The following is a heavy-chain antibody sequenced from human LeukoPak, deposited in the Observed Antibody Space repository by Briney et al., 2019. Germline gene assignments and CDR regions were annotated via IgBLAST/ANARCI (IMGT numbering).Heavy chain of an antibody. Sequence: SVKVSCKASGYTFTSYGISWVRQAPGQGLEWMGGIIPIFGIADYAQKFQARVTITADKSTSTAYMDLSSLRSDDTAVYYCARGRLKAAPDERYYFDYWGQGTLVTVSS. D-gene: IGHD6-6*01. CDR2: IIPIFGIA. V-gene: IGHV1-69*10. CDR1: GYTFTSYG. J-gene: IGHJ4*02. CDR3: ARGRLKAAPDERYYFDY.